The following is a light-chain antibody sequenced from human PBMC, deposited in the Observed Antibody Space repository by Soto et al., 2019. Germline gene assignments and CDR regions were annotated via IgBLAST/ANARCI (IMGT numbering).Light chain of an antibody. CDR3: SSYTAASTYL. V-gene: IGLV2-14*01. CDR1: SSDVGGYKY. J-gene: IGLJ1*01. CDR2: VVS. Sequence: QSALTQPASVSGSPGQSITITCTGTSSDVGGYKYVSWYQQHPGKAPKLLIYVVSNRPSGVSNRFSGSKAGNTASLTISGLRAEDEADYYWSSYTAASTYLFGTGTKVTVL.